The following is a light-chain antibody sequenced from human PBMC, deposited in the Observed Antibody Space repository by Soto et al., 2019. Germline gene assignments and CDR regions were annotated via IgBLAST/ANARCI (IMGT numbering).Light chain of an antibody. J-gene: IGKJ5*01. CDR3: QQSYSTLIT. CDR1: QSISSY. V-gene: IGKV1-39*01. CDR2: AAS. Sequence: DIQMTQSPSSLSSSVCERFTITCLASQSISSYLNWYQQKPGKAPKLLIYAASSLQSGVPSRFSGSGSGTDFTLTISSLQPEDFATYYCQQSYSTLITFGQGTRLEIK.